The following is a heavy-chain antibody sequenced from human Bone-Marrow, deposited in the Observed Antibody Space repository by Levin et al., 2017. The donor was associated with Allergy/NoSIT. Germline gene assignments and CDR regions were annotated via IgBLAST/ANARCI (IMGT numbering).Heavy chain of an antibody. Sequence: GGSLRLSCAASGFTFSSYAMHWVRQAPGKGLEWVAVISYDGSNKYYADSVKGRFTISRDNSKNTLYLQMNSLRAEDTAVYYCARVMGSPPAVAGTRLDDYWGQGTLVTVSS. D-gene: IGHD6-19*01. J-gene: IGHJ4*02. CDR1: GFTFSSYA. CDR2: ISYDGSNK. V-gene: IGHV3-30-3*01. CDR3: ARVMGSPPAVAGTRLDDY.